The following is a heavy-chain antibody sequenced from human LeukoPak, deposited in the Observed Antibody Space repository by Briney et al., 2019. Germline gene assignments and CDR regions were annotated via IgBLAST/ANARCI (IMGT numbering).Heavy chain of an antibody. D-gene: IGHD3-3*01. CDR2: ISSSSSYI. CDR1: GFTFSSYS. Sequence: GGSLRLSCAASGFTFSSYSMNWVRQAPGKGLEWVSSISSSSSYIYYADSVKGRFTISRDNAKNSLYLQMNSLRAEDTAVYYCARFGMYDFWSGYYHPPGDDAFDIWGQGTMVTVSS. J-gene: IGHJ3*02. CDR3: ARFGMYDFWSGYYHPPGDDAFDI. V-gene: IGHV3-21*01.